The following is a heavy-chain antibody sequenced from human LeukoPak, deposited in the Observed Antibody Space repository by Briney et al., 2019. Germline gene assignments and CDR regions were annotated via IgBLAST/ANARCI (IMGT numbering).Heavy chain of an antibody. CDR1: GFTFTSSA. J-gene: IGHJ6*02. CDR2: IVVGSGNT. D-gene: IGHD5-12*01. Sequence: SVKVSCKASGFTFTSSAMQWVRQARGQRLEWIGWIVVGSGNTNYAQKFRERVTITRDMSTSTAYMELSSLRSEDTAVYYCAVENSGYDYYYYYGMDVWGQGTTVTVSS. V-gene: IGHV1-58*02. CDR3: AVENSGYDYYYYYGMDV.